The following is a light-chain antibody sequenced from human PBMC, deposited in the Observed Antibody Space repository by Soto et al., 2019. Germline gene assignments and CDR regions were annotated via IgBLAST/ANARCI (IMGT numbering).Light chain of an antibody. CDR3: QQSNSFWT. CDR2: EAS. V-gene: IGKV1-5*03. J-gene: IGKJ1*01. CDR1: QNINSW. Sequence: DIHMTQSPSTLSASVGDRVTITCRASQNINSWLAWYQQKPGKAPKLLIYEASSLEKGVPARFGGSGSGTEFTLTISSLQPDDFATYYCQQSNSFWTFGQGTNVDIK.